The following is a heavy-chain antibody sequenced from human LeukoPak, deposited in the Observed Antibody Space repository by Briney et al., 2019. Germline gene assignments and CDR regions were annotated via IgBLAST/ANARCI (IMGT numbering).Heavy chain of an antibody. CDR3: ARKLTTRDAMDV. Sequence: PGGSLRLSCAASGFSFSIYSMNWVRQAPGQGLEWISYISGSARTIYYADSVKGRFTISRDNAKNSLYLQMNSLRAGDTAVYYCARKLTTRDAMDVWGQGTTVTVSS. D-gene: IGHD4-11*01. V-gene: IGHV3-48*01. CDR2: ISGSARTI. CDR1: GFSFSIYS. J-gene: IGHJ6*02.